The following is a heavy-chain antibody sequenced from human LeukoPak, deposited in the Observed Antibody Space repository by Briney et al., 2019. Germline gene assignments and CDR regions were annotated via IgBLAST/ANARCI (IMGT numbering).Heavy chain of an antibody. Sequence: ASVKVSCKASGYTFTGYYMHWVRQAPGQGLEWMGRINPNSGGTNYAQKFQGRVTMTRDTSISTAYMELSRLRSDDTAVYYCARARDPYYDSSNYYYYYYMDVWGKGTTVTVSS. CDR1: GYTFTGYY. CDR2: INPNSGGT. J-gene: IGHJ6*03. V-gene: IGHV1-2*06. D-gene: IGHD3-22*01. CDR3: ARARDPYYDSSNYYYYYYMDV.